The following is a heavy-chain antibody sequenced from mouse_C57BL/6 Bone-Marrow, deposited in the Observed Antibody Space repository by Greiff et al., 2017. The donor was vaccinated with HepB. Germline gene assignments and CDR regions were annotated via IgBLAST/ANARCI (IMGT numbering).Heavy chain of an antibody. CDR2: ISYSGST. Sequence: EVQLVESGPGMVKPSQSLSLTCTVSGYSITSGYDWHWIRHFPGNKLEWMGYISYSGSTNYNPSLKSRISITHDTSKNHFFLKLNSVTTEDTATYYCARADGNGQDYAMDYWGQGTSVTVSS. CDR1: GYSITSGYD. J-gene: IGHJ4*01. V-gene: IGHV3-1*01. CDR3: ARADGNGQDYAMDY. D-gene: IGHD2-1*01.